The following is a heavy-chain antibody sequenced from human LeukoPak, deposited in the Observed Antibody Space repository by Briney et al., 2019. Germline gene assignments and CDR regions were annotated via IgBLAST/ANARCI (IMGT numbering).Heavy chain of an antibody. V-gene: IGHV1-69*13. CDR3: ARVRRSYDFWSGARAFDI. D-gene: IGHD3-3*01. Sequence: ASVKVSCKASGGTFSSYAISWVRQAPGQGLEWMGGIIPIFGTANYAQKFQGRVTITADESTSTAYMELSSLRSEDTAVYYCARVRRSYDFWSGARAFDIWGQRTMVTVSS. J-gene: IGHJ3*02. CDR1: GGTFSSYA. CDR2: IIPIFGTA.